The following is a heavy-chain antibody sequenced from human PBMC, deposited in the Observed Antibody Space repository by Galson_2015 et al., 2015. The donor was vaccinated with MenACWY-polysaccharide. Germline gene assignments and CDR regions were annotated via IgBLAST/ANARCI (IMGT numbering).Heavy chain of an antibody. CDR1: GFTVSGNY. CDR3: VGDRGAPSSLWFDP. Sequence: SLRLSCAASGFTVSGNYMAWVRQAPGKGLEWVSVIYRGGSTYYADSVKGRFTISRDNSKNTLYLQMISLRAEDTAVYYCVGDRGAPSSLWFDPWGQGTLVTVSS. J-gene: IGHJ5*02. V-gene: IGHV3-53*01. CDR2: IYRGGST. D-gene: IGHD3-10*01.